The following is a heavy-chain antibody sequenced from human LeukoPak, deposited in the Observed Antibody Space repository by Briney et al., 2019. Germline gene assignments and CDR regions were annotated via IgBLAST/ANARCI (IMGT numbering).Heavy chain of an antibody. D-gene: IGHD3-22*01. J-gene: IGHJ4*02. V-gene: IGHV1-2*02. CDR3: ARAGRLGRGYYYRAIDY. CDR2: INPNSGAT. CDR1: GYTFTGYY. Sequence: ASVKVSCKASGYTFTGYYMHWVRQAPGQGLEWMAWINPNSGATNYAQKFQGRVTMTRDTSISTAYMELSRLKSDDTVVYYCARAGRLGRGYYYRAIDYWGQGILVTVSS.